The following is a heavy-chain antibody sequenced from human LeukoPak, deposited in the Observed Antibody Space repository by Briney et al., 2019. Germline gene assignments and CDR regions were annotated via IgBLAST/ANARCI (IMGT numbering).Heavy chain of an antibody. CDR2: ISYDGSNK. CDR3: ASASKDYYDSSGYYTHAFDI. J-gene: IGHJ3*02. Sequence: GGSLRPSCAASGFTFSSYAMHWVRQAPGKGLEWVAVISYDGSNKYYADSVKGRFTISRDNSKNTLYLQMNSLRAEDTAVYYCASASKDYYDSSGYYTHAFDIWGQGTMVTVSS. V-gene: IGHV3-30-3*01. CDR1: GFTFSSYA. D-gene: IGHD3-22*01.